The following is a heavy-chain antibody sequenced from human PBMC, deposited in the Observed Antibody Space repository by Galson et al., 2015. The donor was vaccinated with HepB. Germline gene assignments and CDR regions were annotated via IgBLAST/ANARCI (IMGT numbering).Heavy chain of an antibody. CDR3: ARGIAVVPTGPQTAGEDY. CDR2: IYHSGST. Sequence: LSLTCAVSGGSISSSNWWSWVRQPPGKGLEWIGEIYHSGSTNYNPSLKSRVTISLDKSKNQFSLNLSSVIAADTAVYYCARGIAVVPTGPQTAGEDYWGQGILVTGSS. D-gene: IGHD2-2*01. V-gene: IGHV4-4*02. J-gene: IGHJ4*02. CDR1: GGSISSSNW.